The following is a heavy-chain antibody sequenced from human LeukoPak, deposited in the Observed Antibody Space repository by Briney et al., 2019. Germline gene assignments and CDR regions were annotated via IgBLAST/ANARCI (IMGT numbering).Heavy chain of an antibody. J-gene: IGHJ4*02. D-gene: IGHD3-22*01. Sequence: PGRSLRLPCAASGFTLSSYGVHWVRQAPGKGLEWVAVIWYDGTNKYYVDSVKGRFTVSRDNSKNTLYLQMNSLRAEDTAVYYCARGYYDSSGYSFDACGQGTLVTVSS. V-gene: IGHV3-33*01. CDR3: ARGYYDSSGYSFDA. CDR2: IWYDGTNK. CDR1: GFTLSSYG.